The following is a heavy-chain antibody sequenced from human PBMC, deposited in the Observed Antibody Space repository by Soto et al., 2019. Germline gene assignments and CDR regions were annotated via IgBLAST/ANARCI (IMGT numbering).Heavy chain of an antibody. Sequence: GGSLRLSCAASGFTFSSYGMHWVRQAPGKGLEWVAVISYDGSNKYYADSVKGRFTISRDNSKNTLYLQMNSLRAEDTAVYYCARDPHSLDYWGQGTLVSVSS. CDR1: GFTFSSYG. J-gene: IGHJ4*02. D-gene: IGHD2-21*01. CDR2: ISYDGSNK. CDR3: ARDPHSLDY. V-gene: IGHV3-30*03.